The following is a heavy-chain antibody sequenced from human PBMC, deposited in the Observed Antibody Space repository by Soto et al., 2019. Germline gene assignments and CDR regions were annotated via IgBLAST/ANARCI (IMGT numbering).Heavy chain of an antibody. CDR3: ARLGITIFLGDAFDI. Sequence: GESLKISCKGSGYSFTSYWIGWVRQMPGKGLEWMGIIYPGDSDTRYSPSFQGQVTISADKSISTAYLQWSSLKASDTAMYYCARLGITIFLGDAFDIWGQGTMVTVSS. D-gene: IGHD3-3*01. CDR1: GYSFTSYW. V-gene: IGHV5-51*01. J-gene: IGHJ3*02. CDR2: IYPGDSDT.